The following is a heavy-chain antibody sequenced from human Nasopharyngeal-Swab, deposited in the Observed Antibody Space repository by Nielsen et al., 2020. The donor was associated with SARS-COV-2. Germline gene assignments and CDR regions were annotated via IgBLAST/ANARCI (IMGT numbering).Heavy chain of an antibody. V-gene: IGHV1-18*01. CDR3: AGYDILTGSMDV. CDR1: GYTFTSYG. J-gene: IGHJ6*02. D-gene: IGHD3-9*01. Sequence: ASVMVSCKASGYTFTSYGISWVRQAPGQGLEWMGWISAYNGNTNYAQKLQGRVTMTTDTSTSTAYMELRSLRSDDTAVYYCAGYDILTGSMDVWGQGTTVTVSS. CDR2: ISAYNGNT.